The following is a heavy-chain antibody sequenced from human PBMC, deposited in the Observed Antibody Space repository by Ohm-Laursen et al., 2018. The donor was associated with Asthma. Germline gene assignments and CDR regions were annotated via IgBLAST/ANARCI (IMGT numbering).Heavy chain of an antibody. D-gene: IGHD2-15*01. J-gene: IGHJ4*02. CDR3: ARENSAYFDY. Sequence: TLSLTCAVSGGSIFSGGYSWSWIRQPPGKGLEWLGYTHQDGSAYYNPSLKSRGTISIDRSKNQFSLNLTSVTAADTAVYSCARENSAYFDYWGQGALVTVSS. V-gene: IGHV4-30-2*01. CDR2: THQDGSA. CDR1: GGSIFSGGYS.